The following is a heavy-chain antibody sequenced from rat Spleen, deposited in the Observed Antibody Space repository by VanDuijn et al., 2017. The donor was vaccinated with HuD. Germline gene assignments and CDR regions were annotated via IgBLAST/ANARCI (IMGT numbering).Heavy chain of an antibody. V-gene: IGHV5-7*01. CDR1: GFTFSDYN. CDR2: ISYDGSST. D-gene: IGHD4-2*01. CDR3: TRGGAYYFDY. J-gene: IGHJ2*01. Sequence: EVQLVESGGGLVQPGRSLKLSCAASGFTFSDYNMAWVRQAPKKGLEWVATISYDGSSTYYRDSVKGRFTISRDNAKSTLYLQMNSLRSEDTATYYCTRGGAYYFDYWGQGVMVTVSS.